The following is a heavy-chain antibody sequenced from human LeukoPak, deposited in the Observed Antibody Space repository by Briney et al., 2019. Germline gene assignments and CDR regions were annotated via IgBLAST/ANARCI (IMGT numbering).Heavy chain of an antibody. CDR3: ANRRPRYCSSTSCYNWFDP. J-gene: IGHJ5*02. CDR1: GFTVSSNY. V-gene: IGHV3-66*01. D-gene: IGHD2-2*01. Sequence: PGGSLRLSCAASGFTVSSNYMSWVRQAPGKGLEWVSVIYSGGSTYYADSVKGRFTISRDNSKNTLYLQMNSLRAEDTAVYYCANRRPRYCSSTSCYNWFDPWGQGTLVTVSS. CDR2: IYSGGST.